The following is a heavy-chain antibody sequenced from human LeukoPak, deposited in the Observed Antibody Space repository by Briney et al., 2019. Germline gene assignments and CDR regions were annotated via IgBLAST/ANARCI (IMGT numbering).Heavy chain of an antibody. D-gene: IGHD3-10*01. V-gene: IGHV3-48*04. CDR2: ISISGGAI. J-gene: IGHJ2*01. Sequence: GGSLRLSCAASGFTFSSYAMHWVRQAPGKGLEWVSYISISGGAIHYADSVKGRFTISRDNAKSSLYLQVNSLRAEDTAVYYCARSGGFGAAFDLWGRGTLVTVSS. CDR1: GFTFSSYA. CDR3: ARSGGFGAAFDL.